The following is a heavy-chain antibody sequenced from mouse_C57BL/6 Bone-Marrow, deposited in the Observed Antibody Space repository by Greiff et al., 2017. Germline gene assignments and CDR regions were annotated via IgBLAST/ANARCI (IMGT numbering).Heavy chain of an antibody. Sequence: QVQLQQPGAELVKPGASVKLSCKASGYTFTSYWMQWVKQRPGQGLEWIGEIDPSDSYTNYNQKFKGKATLTVDTSSSTAYMQLSSLTSEDSAVYYCAREGYPGYLGVWGTGTTVTVSS. J-gene: IGHJ1*03. D-gene: IGHD2-2*01. V-gene: IGHV1-50*01. CDR2: IDPSDSYT. CDR3: AREGYPGYLGV. CDR1: GYTFTSYW.